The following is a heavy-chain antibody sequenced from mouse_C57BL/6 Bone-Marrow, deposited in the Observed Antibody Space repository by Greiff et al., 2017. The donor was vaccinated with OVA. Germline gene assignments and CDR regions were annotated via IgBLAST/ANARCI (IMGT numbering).Heavy chain of an antibody. Sequence: EVQGVESGGGLVQPGGSLKLSCAASGFTFSDYYMYWVRQTPEKRLEWVAYISNGGGSTYYPATVKGRFTISRDNAKNTLYLQMSRLKSDDTAMYYCARQEDGYYFDYWGQGTTLTVSS. D-gene: IGHD2-3*01. CDR3: ARQEDGYYFDY. J-gene: IGHJ2*01. CDR2: ISNGGGST. CDR1: GFTFSDYY. V-gene: IGHV5-12*01.